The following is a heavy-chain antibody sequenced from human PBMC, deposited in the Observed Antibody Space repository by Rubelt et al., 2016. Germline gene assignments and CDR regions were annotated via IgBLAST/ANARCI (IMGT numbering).Heavy chain of an antibody. Sequence: QVQLQQWGAGLLKPSETLSLTCAVYGGSFSGYYWSWIRQPPGKGLEWIGEINHSGSTNYNPSLKSRVPRSVDRSKNQFSRKLSSVTAADTAVYYCARDLGRYCSSTSCYSDCWGQGTLVTVSS. D-gene: IGHD2-2*02. J-gene: IGHJ4*02. CDR1: GGSFSGYY. CDR2: INHSGST. V-gene: IGHV4-34*01. CDR3: ARDLGRYCSSTSCYSDC.